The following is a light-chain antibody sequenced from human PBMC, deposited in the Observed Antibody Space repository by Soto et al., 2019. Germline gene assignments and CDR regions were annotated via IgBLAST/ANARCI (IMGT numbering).Light chain of an antibody. CDR3: LLHSGGLGV. CDR1: TGPVTSGYF. V-gene: IGLV7-43*01. J-gene: IGLJ3*02. Sequence: QTVVTQEPSLTVSPGGAVTLTCASSTGPVTSGYFPNWFQQKPGRAPRSLLYSTNNKHSWTPARFSGSLLGGKAALTLSDVQPEDEADYYCLLHSGGLGVFGGGTQLTVL. CDR2: STN.